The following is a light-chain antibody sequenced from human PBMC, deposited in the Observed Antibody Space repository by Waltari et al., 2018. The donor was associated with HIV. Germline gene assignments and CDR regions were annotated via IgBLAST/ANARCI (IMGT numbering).Light chain of an antibody. V-gene: IGLV8-61*01. J-gene: IGLJ3*02. CDR2: STN. Sequence: QTVVTQEPSFSVSPGGTVTLTGGLNSGSVSTTSFPRWYQQTPGQAPRTLIYSTNIRSSGVPDRFSGSILGNKAALTITGAQADDESDYYCLVHMGHGAWVFGGGTKLTVL. CDR3: LVHMGHGAWV. CDR1: SGSVSTTSF.